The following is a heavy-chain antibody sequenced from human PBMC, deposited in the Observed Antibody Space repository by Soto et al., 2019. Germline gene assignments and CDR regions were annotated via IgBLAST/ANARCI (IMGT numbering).Heavy chain of an antibody. CDR2: ISKSATTT. V-gene: IGHV3-11*01. Sequence: PGGSLRLSCAASGFTFSDYYMSWIRQAPGKGLEWVSHISKSATTTYYADSVKGRFTISRDNAKKSLYLQMNSLRSEDTAVYYCARYCTNGVCFHLTGHYYGMDVWGQGTTVTVSS. J-gene: IGHJ6*02. CDR1: GFTFSDYY. CDR3: ARYCTNGVCFHLTGHYYGMDV. D-gene: IGHD2-8*01.